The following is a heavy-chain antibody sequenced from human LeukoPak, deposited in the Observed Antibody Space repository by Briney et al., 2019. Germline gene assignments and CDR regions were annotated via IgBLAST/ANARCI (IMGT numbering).Heavy chain of an antibody. J-gene: IGHJ4*02. CDR2: INSDGSST. D-gene: IGHD2-2*01. CDR3: TRTPSAAAPFDY. CDR1: GFTFSSYW. Sequence: GGSLRLSCAASGFTFSSYWMHWVRQAPGKGLVWVSRINSDGSSTSYADSVKGRFTISRDNAKNTLYLQMNSLRAEDTAVYYCTRTPSAAAPFDYWGQGSLVTVSS. V-gene: IGHV3-74*01.